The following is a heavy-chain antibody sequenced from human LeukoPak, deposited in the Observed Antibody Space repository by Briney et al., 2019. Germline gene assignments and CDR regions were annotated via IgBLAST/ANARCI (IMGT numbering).Heavy chain of an antibody. V-gene: IGHV1-18*01. CDR3: ARSISIVVVPAAIDYFDC. Sequence: GASVKVSCKASGYTFTSYGISWVRQAPGQGLEWMGWITAYNGNTNYAQKLQGRVTMTTDTSTSTAYMELRSLRSDDTAVYYCARSISIVVVPAAIDYFDCWGQGTLVTVSS. J-gene: IGHJ4*02. D-gene: IGHD2-2*02. CDR1: GYTFTSYG. CDR2: ITAYNGNT.